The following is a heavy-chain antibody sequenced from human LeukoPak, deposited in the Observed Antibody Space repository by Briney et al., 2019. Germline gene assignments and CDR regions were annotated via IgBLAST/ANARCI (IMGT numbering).Heavy chain of an antibody. CDR3: GSTNYSPSLKSRPTICLDASRNQVSLRLSSVTAADTAVYYCASVRVGASKLAEYIEY. CDR2: MYYCGST. D-gene: IGHD3-10*01. J-gene: IGHJ1*01. Sequence: SETLSLTCTVSGGSISSYFWSWIRQPPGKGLEYIGYMYYCGSTNYSPSLKSRATISVDTSRNQVSLRLSSVTAADTAVYYCGSTNYSPSLKSRPTICLDASRNQVSLRLSSVTAADTAVYYCASVRVGASKLAEYIEYCGHSNLVTVSA. CDR1: GGSISSYF. V-gene: IGHV4-59*01.